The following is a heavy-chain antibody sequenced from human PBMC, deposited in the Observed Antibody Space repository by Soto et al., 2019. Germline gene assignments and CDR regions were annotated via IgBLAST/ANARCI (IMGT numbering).Heavy chain of an antibody. Sequence: ETLSLTCTVSGDSISAYSWSWVRQPPGKGLEWIGNIHYNGNTKYSPSLKSRVTMSVDTSKNHFSLRLISVTAADTAIYFCAREGNLGRWLQPLDFWGQGTLVTVS. CDR2: IHYNGNT. V-gene: IGHV4-59*01. J-gene: IGHJ4*02. CDR3: AREGNLGRWLQPLDF. CDR1: GDSISAYS. D-gene: IGHD5-12*01.